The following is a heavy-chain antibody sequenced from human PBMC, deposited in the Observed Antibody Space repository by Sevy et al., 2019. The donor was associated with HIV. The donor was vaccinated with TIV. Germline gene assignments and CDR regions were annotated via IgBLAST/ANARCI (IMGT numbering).Heavy chain of an antibody. CDR1: GGTFRYYA. J-gene: IGHJ6*04. V-gene: IGHV1-69*13. CDR3: AGAENSSSSESREALYSFVLDF. CDR2: IIPMFHTT. D-gene: IGHD6-6*01. Sequence: ASVKVSCKASGGTFRYYAFSWVRQAPGQGLEWMGGIIPMFHTTTYAQKFQGKVDTTADESTSTAYMELSSLRSDDTSVYYCAGAENSSSSESREALYSFVLDFWSLGTAVTVSS.